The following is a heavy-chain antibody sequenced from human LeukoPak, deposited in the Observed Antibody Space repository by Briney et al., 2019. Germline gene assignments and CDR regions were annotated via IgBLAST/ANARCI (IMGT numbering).Heavy chain of an antibody. D-gene: IGHD2-21*02. CDR1: GGSISSSNW. V-gene: IGHV4-4*02. J-gene: IGHJ4*02. CDR2: IYHSGST. Sequence: SGTLSLTCAVSGGSISSSNWWSWVRQPPGKGLEWIGEIYHSGSTNYNPSLKSRVTISVDTSKNQFSLKLSSVTAADTAVYYCARTVVVTATSRYFDYWGQGTLVTVSS. CDR3: ARTVVVTATSRYFDY.